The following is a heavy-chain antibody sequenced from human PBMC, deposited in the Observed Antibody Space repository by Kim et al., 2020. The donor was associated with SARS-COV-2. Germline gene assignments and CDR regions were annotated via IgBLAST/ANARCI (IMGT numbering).Heavy chain of an antibody. CDR2: IWYDGSNK. V-gene: IGHV3-33*01. CDR3: ARDFRSSWHYYYYGMDV. D-gene: IGHD6-13*01. CDR1: GFTFSSYG. J-gene: IGHJ6*02. Sequence: GGSLRLSCAASGFTFSSYGMHWVRQAPGKGLEWVAVIWYDGSNKYYADSVKGRFTISRDNSKNTLYLQMNSLRAEDTAVYYCARDFRSSWHYYYYGMDVWGQGTTVTVSS.